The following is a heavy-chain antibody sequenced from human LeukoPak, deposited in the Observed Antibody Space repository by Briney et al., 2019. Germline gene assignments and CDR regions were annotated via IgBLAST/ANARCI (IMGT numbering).Heavy chain of an antibody. Sequence: GGSLRLSCAASGFPFSASAMTWVRRAPGKGLEWVSHILSTGTTYYADSVRGRFTISRDNSKNTLYLLITSLRADDTAVYYCATVKYDYGDPVGWFDPWGQGTLVTVSS. CDR3: ATVKYDYGDPVGWFDP. CDR2: ILSTGTT. CDR1: GFPFSASA. V-gene: IGHV3-23*01. J-gene: IGHJ5*02. D-gene: IGHD4-17*01.